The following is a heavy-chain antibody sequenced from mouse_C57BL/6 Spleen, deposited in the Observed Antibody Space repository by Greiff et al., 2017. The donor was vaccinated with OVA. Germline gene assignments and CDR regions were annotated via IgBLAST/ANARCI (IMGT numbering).Heavy chain of an antibody. V-gene: IGHV1-54*01. CDR3: ARGGGYVAMDY. Sequence: VQLVESGAELVRPGTSVKVSCKASGYAFTNYLIEWVKQRPGQGLEWIGVINPGSGGTNYNEKFKGKATLTADKSSSTAYMQLSSLTSEDSAVYFCARGGGYVAMDYWGQGTSVTVSS. J-gene: IGHJ4*01. D-gene: IGHD3-1*01. CDR2: INPGSGGT. CDR1: GYAFTNYL.